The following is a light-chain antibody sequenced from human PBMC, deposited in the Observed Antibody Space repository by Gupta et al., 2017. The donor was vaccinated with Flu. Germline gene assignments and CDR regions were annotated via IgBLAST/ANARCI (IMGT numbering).Light chain of an antibody. J-gene: IGKJ4*01. CDR3: QQYNNWPPLT. Sequence: DRATLSCRTSQSINSDLAWYQQKPGQAPRLIIYGASTRATGVPARFSGSGSGTEFALTISSLQSEDFAVYYCQQYNNWPPLTFGGGTKVEIK. V-gene: IGKV3-15*01. CDR2: GAS. CDR1: QSINSD.